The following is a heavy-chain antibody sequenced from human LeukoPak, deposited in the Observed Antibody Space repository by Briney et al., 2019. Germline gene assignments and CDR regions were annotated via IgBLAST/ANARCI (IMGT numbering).Heavy chain of an antibody. D-gene: IGHD3-22*01. CDR1: GFTFSSYA. CDR3: AKNAIEDMIVVVIYYFDY. CDR2: ISGSGGST. J-gene: IGHJ4*02. V-gene: IGHV3-23*01. Sequence: PGGSLRLSCAASGFTFSSYAMSWVRQAPGKGLEWVSAISGSGGSTYYADSVNGRFTISRDNSKNTLYRQMNSLRAGDRAVYYCAKNAIEDMIVVVIYYFDYWGQGTLVTVSS.